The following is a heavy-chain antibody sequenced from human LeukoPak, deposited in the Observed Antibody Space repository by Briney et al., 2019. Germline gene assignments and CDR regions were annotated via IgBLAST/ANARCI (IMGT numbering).Heavy chain of an antibody. D-gene: IGHD2-2*03. CDR3: ALGKNFGYHYFDF. CDR1: GFTFSDYY. CDR2: IRFDGSEK. J-gene: IGHJ4*02. V-gene: IGHV3-30*02. Sequence: GGSLRLSCAASGFTFSDYYMSWIRQAPGKGLEGMTFIRFDGSEKYYADSVKGRFTISRDYSKNTLFLQMSSLRPEDTAVYYCALGKNFGYHYFDFWGQGALVTVSS.